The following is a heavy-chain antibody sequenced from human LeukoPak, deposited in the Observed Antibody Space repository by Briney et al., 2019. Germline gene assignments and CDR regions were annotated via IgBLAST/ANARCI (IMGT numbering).Heavy chain of an antibody. CDR2: IYPGDSDT. D-gene: IGHD6-19*01. J-gene: IGHJ4*02. CDR1: GSTFTSYW. Sequence: KHGASLKISCQGSGSTFTSYWIGWVRQMPGKGLEWMGIIYPGDSDTKYSPSFQGHVTISADKSISTAYLQWSSLKASDTAMYYCARRGTVAGLIDYWGQGTLVTVSS. CDR3: ARRGTVAGLIDY. V-gene: IGHV5-51*01.